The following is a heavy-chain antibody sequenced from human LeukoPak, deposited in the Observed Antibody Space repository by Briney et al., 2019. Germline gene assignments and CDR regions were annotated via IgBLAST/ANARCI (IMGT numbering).Heavy chain of an antibody. D-gene: IGHD5-18*01. CDR2: IYYSGST. CDR3: ARSRGSYGSNHLYYFDY. Sequence: PSETLSLTCTVSGGCISSSSYYWGWIRQPPGKGLEWIGTIYYSGSTYYNPSLKSRVTISVDTSKNQFSLKLSSVTAADTAVYYCARSRGSYGSNHLYYFDYWGQGTLVTVSS. V-gene: IGHV4-39*07. J-gene: IGHJ4*02. CDR1: GGCISSSSYY.